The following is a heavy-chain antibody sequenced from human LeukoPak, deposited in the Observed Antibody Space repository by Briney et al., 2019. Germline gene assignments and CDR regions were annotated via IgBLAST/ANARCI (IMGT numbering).Heavy chain of an antibody. D-gene: IGHD3-10*01. V-gene: IGHV1-69*06. CDR3: ARIGYYGSGSYYNSGFDY. Sequence: SVKVSCKASGGTFSSYAMSWVRQAPGQGLEWMGRIIPIFGTANYAQKFQGRVTITADKSTSTAYMELRSLRSEDTAVYYCARIGYYGSGSYYNSGFDYWGQGTLVTVSS. CDR1: GGTFSSYA. J-gene: IGHJ4*02. CDR2: IIPIFGTA.